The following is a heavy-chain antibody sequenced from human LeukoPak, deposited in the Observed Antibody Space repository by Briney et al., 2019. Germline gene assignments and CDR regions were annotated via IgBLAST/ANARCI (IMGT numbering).Heavy chain of an antibody. CDR1: GFTFSSYA. J-gene: IGHJ5*02. CDR2: ISGSGGST. V-gene: IGHV3-23*01. Sequence: GGSLRLSCAASGFTFSSYAMSWVRQAPGKGLEWVSAISGSGGSTYYADSVKGRFTISRDNSKNTLYLQMNSLRAEDTAVYYCAKALYPSGLRSGTNWFDPWGQGTLVTVSS. CDR3: AKALYPSGLRSGTNWFDP. D-gene: IGHD2-2*02.